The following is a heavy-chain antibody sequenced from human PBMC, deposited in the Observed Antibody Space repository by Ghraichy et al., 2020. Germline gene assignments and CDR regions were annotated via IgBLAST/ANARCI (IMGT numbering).Heavy chain of an antibody. CDR1: GGSFSGYY. V-gene: IGHV4-34*01. CDR2: INHSGTT. Sequence: SETLSLTCAVYGGSFSGYYWSWIRQPPGKGLEWIGEINHSGTTNYNPSPKSRVTISVDTSKNQFSLKLSSVTAADTAVYYCARGFPISRGWFDPWGQGTLATVSS. CDR3: ARGFPISRGWFDP. J-gene: IGHJ5*02.